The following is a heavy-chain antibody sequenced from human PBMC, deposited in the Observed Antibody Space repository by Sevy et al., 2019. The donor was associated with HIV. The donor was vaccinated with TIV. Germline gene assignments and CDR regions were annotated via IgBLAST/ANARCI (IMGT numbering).Heavy chain of an antibody. CDR1: GFTFGDYC. D-gene: IGHD6-13*01. Sequence: GGSLRLSCTASGFTFGDYCMSWVRQAPGKGLEWVAFLKSDVYGGTVDHAASVRGRFVISRDDSKTIDYLQMNDLITEDTGVYYCTRWKAAQSIFDYWGQGALVTVSS. CDR2: LKSDVYGGTV. V-gene: IGHV3-49*04. J-gene: IGHJ4*02. CDR3: TRWKAAQSIFDY.